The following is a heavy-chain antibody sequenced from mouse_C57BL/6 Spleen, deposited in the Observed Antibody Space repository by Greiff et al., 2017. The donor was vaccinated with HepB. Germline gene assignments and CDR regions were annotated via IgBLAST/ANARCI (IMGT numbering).Heavy chain of an antibody. J-gene: IGHJ2*01. D-gene: IGHD1-3*01. V-gene: IGHV1-42*01. CDR3: ARSGTVYYFDY. Sequence: VQLQQSGPELVKPGASVKISCKASGYSFTGYYMNWVKQSPEKSLEWIGEINPSTGGTTYNQKFKAKATLTVDKSSSTAYMQLKSLTSEDSAVYYCARSGTVYYFDYWGQGTTLTVSS. CDR1: GYSFTGYY. CDR2: INPSTGGT.